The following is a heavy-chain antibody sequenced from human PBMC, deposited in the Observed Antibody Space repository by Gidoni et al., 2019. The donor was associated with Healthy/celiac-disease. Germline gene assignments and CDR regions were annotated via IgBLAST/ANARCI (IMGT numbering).Heavy chain of an antibody. CDR2: IIPIFGTA. D-gene: IGHD6-6*01. CDR1: AGTFSSHA. CDR3: ASQIAAARLIYYYYGMDV. Sequence: QVQLVQSGAEVTKPGSSVKVSCQASAGTFSSHALSWVRQAPGQGLEWMGGIIPIFGTANYAQKFQGRVTITADKSTSTAYMELSSLRSEDTAVYYCASQIAAARLIYYYYGMDVWGQGTTVTVSS. V-gene: IGHV1-69*06. J-gene: IGHJ6*02.